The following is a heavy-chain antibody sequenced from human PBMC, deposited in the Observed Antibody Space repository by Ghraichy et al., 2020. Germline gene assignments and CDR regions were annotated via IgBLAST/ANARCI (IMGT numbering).Heavy chain of an antibody. CDR2: IIPIFGTA. J-gene: IGHJ5*02. CDR3: ARDPSITIFGVVINPGFDP. V-gene: IGHV1-69*13. Sequence: SVKVSCKASGGTFSSYAISWVRQAPGQGLEWMGGIIPIFGTANYAQKFQGRVTITADESTSTAYMELSSLRSEDTAVYYCARDPSITIFGVVINPGFDPWGQGTLVTVSS. CDR1: GGTFSSYA. D-gene: IGHD3-3*01.